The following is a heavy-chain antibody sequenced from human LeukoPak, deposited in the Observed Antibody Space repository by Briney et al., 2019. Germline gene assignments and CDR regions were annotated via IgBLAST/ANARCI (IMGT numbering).Heavy chain of an antibody. CDR3: AKDPVVVVPAAMRVWGGFDY. D-gene: IGHD2-2*01. V-gene: IGHV3-23*01. Sequence: GGSLRLSCAASGFTFSSYAMSWVRQAPGKGLEWVSAISVVGGSTYYADSVKGRFTISRDNSKNTLYLQMNSLRAEDTDVYYCAKDPVVVVPAAMRVWGGFDYWGQGTLVTVSS. J-gene: IGHJ4*02. CDR2: ISVVGGST. CDR1: GFTFSSYA.